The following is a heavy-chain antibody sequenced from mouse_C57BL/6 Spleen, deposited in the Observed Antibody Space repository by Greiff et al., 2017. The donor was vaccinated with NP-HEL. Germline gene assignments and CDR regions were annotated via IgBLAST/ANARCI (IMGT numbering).Heavy chain of an antibody. CDR2: IWRGGGT. J-gene: IGHJ4*01. V-gene: IGHV2-5*01. CDR1: GFSLTSYG. CDR3: AKKGHRTGAMDY. D-gene: IGHD3-3*01. Sequence: QVQLKESGPGLVQPSPSLSITCTVSGFSLTSYGVHWVRQSPGKGLEWLGVIWRGGGTAYNAAFMTRMSITKDNSNSEVFYKSNSLQADDAAIYYCAKKGHRTGAMDYWGQGTSVTVSS.